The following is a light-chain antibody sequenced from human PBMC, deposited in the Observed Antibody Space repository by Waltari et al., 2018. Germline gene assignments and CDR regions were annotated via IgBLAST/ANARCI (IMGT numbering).Light chain of an antibody. V-gene: IGKV3-11*01. J-gene: IGKJ4*01. CDR3: QQRSNWLT. Sequence: ELVLTQSPATLSLSPGERATLPCRASQSVSSYLAWYQQKPGQAPRLLIYDASSRATGIPARFSGSGSGTDFSLTISSLEPEDFAVYYWQQRSNWLTFGGGTKVEIK. CDR1: QSVSSY. CDR2: DAS.